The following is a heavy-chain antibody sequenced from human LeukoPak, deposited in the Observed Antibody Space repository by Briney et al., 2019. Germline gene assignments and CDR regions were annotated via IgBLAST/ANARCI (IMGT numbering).Heavy chain of an antibody. CDR3: ARGSGYYANYGMDV. Sequence: ASVKVSCKASGYTFTGYYMHWVRQAPGQGLEWMGRINPNSGGTNYAQKFQGRVTMTRDTSISTAYMELSRLRSDDTAVYYRARGSGYYANYGMDVWGQGTTVTVSS. D-gene: IGHD3-3*01. CDR1: GYTFTGYY. CDR2: INPNSGGT. V-gene: IGHV1-2*06. J-gene: IGHJ6*02.